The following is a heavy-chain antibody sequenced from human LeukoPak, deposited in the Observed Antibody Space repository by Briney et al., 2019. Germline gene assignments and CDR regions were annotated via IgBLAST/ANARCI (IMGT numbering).Heavy chain of an antibody. CDR3: APGLTGTTRYFDY. J-gene: IGHJ4*02. CDR2: ISYDGSNK. D-gene: IGHD1-7*01. CDR1: GFTFSSYG. Sequence: PGGSLRLSCAASGFTFSSYGMHWVRQAPGKGLEWVAVISYDGSNKYYADSVKGRFTISRDNSKNTLYLQMNSLRAEDTAVYYCAPGLTGTTRYFDYWGQRTLVTVSS. V-gene: IGHV3-30*03.